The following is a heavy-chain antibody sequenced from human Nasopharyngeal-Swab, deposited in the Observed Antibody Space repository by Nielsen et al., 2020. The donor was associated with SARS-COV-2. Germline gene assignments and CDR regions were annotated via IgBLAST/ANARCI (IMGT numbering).Heavy chain of an antibody. CDR2: ISASCRVT. Sequence: GESLKISCEASGFTLSTSAMIWVRQAPGKGLEWVSGISASCRVTYYADSVKGRLTISRDNPRRTLSLQMNSLRAEDTAIYYCARGCDTDCYRVDSWGQGTLVTVSS. J-gene: IGHJ4*02. V-gene: IGHV3-23*01. D-gene: IGHD2-21*02. CDR3: ARGCDTDCYRVDS. CDR1: GFTLSTSA.